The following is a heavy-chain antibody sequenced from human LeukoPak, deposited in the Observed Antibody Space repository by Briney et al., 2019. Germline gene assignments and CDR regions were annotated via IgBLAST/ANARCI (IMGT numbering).Heavy chain of an antibody. CDR3: AKGLDDYYGSGSYFHYYYGMDV. D-gene: IGHD3-10*01. Sequence: SETLSLTCTDPGGSINSYYWSWIRQPPGKGLEWIGYIYYSGSTNYNPSLKSRVTISVDTSKNQFSLKLSSVTAADTAVYYCAKGLDDYYGSGSYFHYYYGMDVWGQGTTVTVSS. CDR2: IYYSGST. J-gene: IGHJ6*02. CDR1: GGSINSYY. V-gene: IGHV4-59*01.